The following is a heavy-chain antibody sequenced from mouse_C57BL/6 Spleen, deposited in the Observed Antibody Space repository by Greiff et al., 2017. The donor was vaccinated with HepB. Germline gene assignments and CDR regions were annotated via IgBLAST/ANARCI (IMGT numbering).Heavy chain of an antibody. CDR1: GFTFSSYG. D-gene: IGHD1-1*01. V-gene: IGHV5-6*01. J-gene: IGHJ4*01. CDR3: ARQGYYGSSYYAMDY. Sequence: EVHLVESGGDLVKPGGSLKLSCAASGFTFSSYGMSWVRQTPDKRLEWVATISSGGSYTYYPDSVKGRFTISRDNAKNTLYLQMSSLKSEDTAMYYCARQGYYGSSYYAMDYWGQGTSVTVSS. CDR2: ISSGGSYT.